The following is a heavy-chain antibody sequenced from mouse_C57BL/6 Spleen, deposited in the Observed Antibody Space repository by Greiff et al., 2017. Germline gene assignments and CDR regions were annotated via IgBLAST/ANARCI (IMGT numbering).Heavy chain of an antibody. Sequence: EVKLVESGGGLVQPGGSMKLSCVASGFTFSNYWMNWVRQSPEKGLEWVAQIRLKSDNYATHYAVSVKGRFTISRDDSKSSVYLHMNNLRAEDTGIYYCTGPPYDAMDYWGQGTSVTVSS. CDR1: GFTFSNYW. CDR2: IRLKSDNYAT. J-gene: IGHJ4*01. CDR3: TGPPYDAMDY. V-gene: IGHV6-3*01.